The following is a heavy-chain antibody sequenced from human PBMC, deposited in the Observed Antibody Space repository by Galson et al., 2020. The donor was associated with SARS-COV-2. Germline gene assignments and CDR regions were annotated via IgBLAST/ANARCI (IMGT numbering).Heavy chain of an antibody. D-gene: IGHD3-22*01. V-gene: IGHV4-39*01. CDR1: GGSISSSGYY. J-gene: IGHJ4*02. CDR2: IFDSGAT. CDR3: ARHGPRMTHYYYDHSGLSNFDS. Sequence: SETLSLTCTVSGGSISSSGYYWGWVRQPPGEGLEYMGSIFDSGATYYNPSLQSRITISVDTSKNQFSLQLRSVTAADTAVYYCARHGPRMTHYYYDHSGLSNFDSWGQGTLVIVSS.